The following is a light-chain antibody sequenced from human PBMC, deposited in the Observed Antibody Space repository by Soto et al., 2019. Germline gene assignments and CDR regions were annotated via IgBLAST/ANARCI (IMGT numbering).Light chain of an antibody. CDR2: AAS. CDR3: QQSYSAPLT. CDR1: QSISSY. V-gene: IGKV1-39*01. J-gene: IGKJ4*01. Sequence: DIQMTQSPSSLSAAVGDRVTISCRASQSISSYLNWYQQKPGKAPKLLIYAASTLQSGVPSRFSGSGSGTDFTLTISSLHPEDFATYHCQQSYSAPLTFGGGTKVEI.